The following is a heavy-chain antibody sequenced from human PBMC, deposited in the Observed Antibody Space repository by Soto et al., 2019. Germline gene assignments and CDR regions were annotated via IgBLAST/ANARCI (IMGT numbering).Heavy chain of an antibody. CDR1: GDSITTNGYY. V-gene: IGHV4-39*01. Sequence: PSETLSLTCSVSGDSITTNGYYWGWIRQPPGKGLQWIGNVYWTGSTFSHPSLTSRVFISVDTPKNEFSLRLTSVTAADTAVYYCARSHYTYVLLIDYWGLGTLVTVSS. CDR3: ARSHYTYVLLIDY. J-gene: IGHJ4*02. D-gene: IGHD3-10*02. CDR2: VYWTGST.